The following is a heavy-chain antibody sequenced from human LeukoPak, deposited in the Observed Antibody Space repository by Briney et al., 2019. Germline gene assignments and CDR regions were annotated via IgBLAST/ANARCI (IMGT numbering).Heavy chain of an antibody. D-gene: IGHD3-22*01. CDR3: ARDYYDSSGYSMYYYYYYMDV. J-gene: IGHJ6*03. Sequence: GGSLRLSCAASGFTFSSYAMHWVRRAPGKGLEWVAVISYDGSNKYYADSVKGRFTISRDNSKNTLYLQMNSLRAEDTAVYYCARDYYDSSGYSMYYYYYYMDVWGKGTTVTVSS. CDR1: GFTFSSYA. CDR2: ISYDGSNK. V-gene: IGHV3-30*04.